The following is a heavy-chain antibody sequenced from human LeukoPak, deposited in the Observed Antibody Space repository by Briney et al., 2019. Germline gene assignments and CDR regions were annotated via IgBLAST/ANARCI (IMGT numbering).Heavy chain of an antibody. CDR2: ISSSSSYI. CDR1: EFTFSSYS. CDR3: ARQAYDTCYCDH. Sequence: PGGSLRLSCAASEFTFSSYSMSWVRRAPGKGLEWVSSISSSSSYIYYADSVKGRFTISRDNAKESLYLQMNSLRAEDTAVYYCARQAYDTCYCDHWGQGTLVTVSS. D-gene: IGHD3-22*01. V-gene: IGHV3-21*01. J-gene: IGHJ4*02.